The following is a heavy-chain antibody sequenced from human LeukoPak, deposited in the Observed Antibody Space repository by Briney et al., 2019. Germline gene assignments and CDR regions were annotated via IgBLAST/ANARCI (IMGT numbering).Heavy chain of an antibody. J-gene: IGHJ4*02. CDR3: ARNRSVTTTPGFDH. D-gene: IGHD4-17*01. CDR1: GYSIRGDDY. CDR2: IYHSGST. V-gene: IGHV4-38-2*01. Sequence: PSETLSLTCAVSGYSIRGDDYWGWIRQSPGKGLEWIGSIYHSGSTHYNPSLKSRVTISVDTSKNQFSLMLNSVTAADTAVYYCARNRSVTTTPGFDHWGQRTLVTVSS.